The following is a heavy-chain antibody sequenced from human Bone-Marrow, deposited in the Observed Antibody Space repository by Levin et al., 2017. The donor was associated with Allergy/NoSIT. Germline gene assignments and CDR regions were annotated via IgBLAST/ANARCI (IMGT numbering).Heavy chain of an antibody. J-gene: IGHJ4*02. V-gene: IGHV3-21*01. Sequence: GGSLRLSCAASGFTFSSYSMNWVRQAPGKGLEWVSSISSSSSYIYYADSVKGRFTISRDNAKNSLYLQMNSLRAEDTAVYYCARGGYVWGSYRHSSKGDYWGQGTLVTVSS. D-gene: IGHD3-16*02. CDR2: ISSSSSYI. CDR1: GFTFSSYS. CDR3: ARGGYVWGSYRHSSKGDY.